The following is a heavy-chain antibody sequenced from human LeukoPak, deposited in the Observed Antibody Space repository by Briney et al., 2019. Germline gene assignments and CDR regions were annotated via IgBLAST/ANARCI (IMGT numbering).Heavy chain of an antibody. J-gene: IGHJ4*02. D-gene: IGHD3-9*01. CDR2: INTDTGNP. CDR3: ARIGLGYDIMTGYYSAY. V-gene: IGHV7-4-1*02. Sequence: ASVKVSCKASGYTLTRYNMNWVRQAPGQGLEWRGWINTDTGNPTYAQGCTGRFVFSLDTSVSTAYLQISSLKAEDTAVYYCARIGLGYDIMTGYYSAYWGQGTLVTVSS. CDR1: GYTLTRYN.